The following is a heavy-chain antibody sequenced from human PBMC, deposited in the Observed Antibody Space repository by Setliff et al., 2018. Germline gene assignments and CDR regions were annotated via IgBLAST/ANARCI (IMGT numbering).Heavy chain of an antibody. Sequence: SETLSLTCGVSGYSIRNGYYWAWIRQPPGKGLEWIGSIYHGGTTYYSPSLKTRVTMSVDPSKNQFSLHLSSVTAADTAIYYCARHSSWGTVTDRLHYNFFDFWGQGTLVTVS. CDR2: IYHGGTT. CDR1: GYSIRNGYY. D-gene: IGHD3-10*01. CDR3: ARHSSWGTVTDRLHYNFFDF. V-gene: IGHV4-38-2*01. J-gene: IGHJ4*02.